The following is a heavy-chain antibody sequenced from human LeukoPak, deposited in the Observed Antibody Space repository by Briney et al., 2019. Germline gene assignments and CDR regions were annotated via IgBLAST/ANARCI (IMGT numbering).Heavy chain of an antibody. CDR2: ISSNEGST. J-gene: IGHJ6*02. CDR3: ARGAGYSSSWYHYYYYYGMDV. Sequence: PGGSLRLSCAASGFTFSSYAMHWVRQAPGQGLEYVSAISSNEGSTYYANSVKGRFTISRDNSKNTLYLQMGSLRAEDMAVYYCARGAGYSSSWYHYYYYYGMDVWGQGTTVTVSS. CDR1: GFTFSSYA. V-gene: IGHV3-64*01. D-gene: IGHD6-13*01.